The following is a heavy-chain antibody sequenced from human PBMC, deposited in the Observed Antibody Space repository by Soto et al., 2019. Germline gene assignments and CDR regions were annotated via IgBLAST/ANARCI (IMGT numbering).Heavy chain of an antibody. J-gene: IGHJ6*02. CDR2: ISGYNGNT. Sequence: QVQLVQSGPEVRKPGASVKVSCKASGYIFSRYGISWLRQSPGQGLEWMAWISGYNGNTKFGERVQGRVNVTTDTSTSTAYMELRSLRSDDTAVYYWAREAAAERNYYGLDVWGQGTTVIVSS. CDR1: GYIFSRYG. D-gene: IGHD6-13*01. V-gene: IGHV1-18*04. CDR3: AREAAAERNYYGLDV.